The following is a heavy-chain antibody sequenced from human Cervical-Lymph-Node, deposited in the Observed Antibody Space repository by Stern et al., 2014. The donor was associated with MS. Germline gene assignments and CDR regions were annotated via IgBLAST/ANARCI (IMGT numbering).Heavy chain of an antibody. D-gene: IGHD4-11*01. CDR2: SFCVWTT. CDR3: ARGVTQVLAP. CDR1: GGSISSYY. V-gene: IGHV4-59*01. J-gene: IGHJ5*02. Sequence: QVQLQESGPGMVKPSETLSLTCTDSGGSISSYYWSWIRQPPGKGLSCIAFSFCVWTTNSTPSLKIRVPLSLDTSKNQFSLKLSSVTAADTAVYYCARGVTQVLAPWGQGTLVTVSS.